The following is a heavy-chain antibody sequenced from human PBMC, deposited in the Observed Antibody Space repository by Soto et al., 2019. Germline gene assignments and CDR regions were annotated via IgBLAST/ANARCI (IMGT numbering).Heavy chain of an antibody. Sequence: SETLSLTCTVSGGSISSSSYYWGWIRQPPGKGLEWIGSIYYSGSTYYNPSLKSRVTISVDTSKNQFSLKLSSVTAADTAVYYCARASGDVLRFLEWSDTYDYWGQGTLVTVSS. D-gene: IGHD3-3*01. CDR3: ARASGDVLRFLEWSDTYDY. CDR1: GGSISSSSYY. V-gene: IGHV4-39*01. CDR2: IYYSGST. J-gene: IGHJ4*02.